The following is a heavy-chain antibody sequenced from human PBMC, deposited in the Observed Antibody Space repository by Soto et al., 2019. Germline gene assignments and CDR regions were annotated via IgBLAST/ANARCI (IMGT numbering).Heavy chain of an antibody. CDR3: ARGAGTIIRGVIITSWFDP. J-gene: IGHJ5*02. V-gene: IGHV1-69*12. CDR1: GGTFSSYA. D-gene: IGHD3-10*01. CDR2: IIPIFGTA. Sequence: QVQLVQSGAAVKKPGSSVKVSCKASGGTFSSYAISWVRQAPGQGLEWMGGIIPIFGTANYAQKFQGRVTITADESTSTAYMELSSLRSEDTAVYYCARGAGTIIRGVIITSWFDPWGQGTLVTVSS.